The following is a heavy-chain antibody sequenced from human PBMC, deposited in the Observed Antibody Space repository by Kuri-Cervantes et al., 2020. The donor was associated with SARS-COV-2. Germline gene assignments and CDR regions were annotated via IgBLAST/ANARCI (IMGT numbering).Heavy chain of an antibody. D-gene: IGHD3-22*01. Sequence: ASVKVSCKASGYTFTGYYMHWVRQAPGQGLEWMGRINPNRGGTNYAQKFQGRVTMTRNTSISTAYMELGSLRSEDTAVYYCARGDGTYYYDSSGYLGMDVWGQGTTVTVSS. CDR1: GYTFTGYY. V-gene: IGHV1-2*06. CDR3: ARGDGTYYYDSSGYLGMDV. J-gene: IGHJ6*02. CDR2: INPNRGGT.